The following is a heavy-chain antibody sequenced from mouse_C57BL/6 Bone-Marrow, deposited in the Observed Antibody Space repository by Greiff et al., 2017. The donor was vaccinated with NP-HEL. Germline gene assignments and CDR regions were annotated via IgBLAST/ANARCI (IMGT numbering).Heavy chain of an antibody. CDR2: ISNLAYSI. J-gene: IGHJ2*01. CDR1: GFTFSDYG. V-gene: IGHV5-15*01. CDR3: ARHHYGNYFDY. D-gene: IGHD2-1*01. Sequence: EVQLVESGGGLVQPGGSLKLTCAASGFTFSDYGMAWVRQAPRKGPEWVAFISNLAYSIYYADTVTGRFTISRENAKNTLYLEMSSLRSEDTAMYYCARHHYGNYFDYWGQGTTLTVSS.